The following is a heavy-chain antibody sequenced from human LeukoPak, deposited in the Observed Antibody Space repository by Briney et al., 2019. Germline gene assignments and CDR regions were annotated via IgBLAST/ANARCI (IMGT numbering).Heavy chain of an antibody. V-gene: IGHV4-61*02. CDR3: TRGGELMDF. J-gene: IGHJ4*02. CDR2: IYTSGTT. CDR1: GASVNSGNYY. Sequence: SETLSLTCTVSGASVNSGNYYWTWIRQPAGKRLKWIGRIYTSGTTNYNPSLKSRVTISIDASKNQFSLRLSSVTAADTAVYYCTRGGELMDFWGQGTLVTVSS. D-gene: IGHD1-26*01.